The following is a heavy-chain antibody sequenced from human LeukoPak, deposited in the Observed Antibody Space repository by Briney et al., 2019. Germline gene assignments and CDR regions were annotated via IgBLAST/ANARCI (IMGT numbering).Heavy chain of an antibody. J-gene: IGHJ6*02. CDR2: ITGSGGNT. Sequence: GSLRLSCAASGFTFSSHAMSWVRQAPGKGLEWVSVITGSGGNTYYADSVKGRFTISKDNSKNTVYLQMSSLRVDDTAVYYCAKAASSSWPSYYYGMDVWGQGTTVTVSS. CDR3: AKAASSSWPSYYYGMDV. V-gene: IGHV3-23*01. D-gene: IGHD6-13*01. CDR1: GFTFSSHA.